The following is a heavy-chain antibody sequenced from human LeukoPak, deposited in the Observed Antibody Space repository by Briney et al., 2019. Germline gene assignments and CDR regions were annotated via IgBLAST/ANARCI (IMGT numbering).Heavy chain of an antibody. CDR2: IYYSGST. Sequence: PSETLSLTCTVSGGSISSYYWSWIRQPPGKGLEWIGYIYYSGSTNYNPSLKSRVTISVDTSKNQFSLKLSSVTAADTAVYYCAGKGYYGDYVNLFDYWGQGTLVTVSS. J-gene: IGHJ4*02. CDR1: GGSISSYY. D-gene: IGHD4-17*01. V-gene: IGHV4-59*01. CDR3: AGKGYYGDYVNLFDY.